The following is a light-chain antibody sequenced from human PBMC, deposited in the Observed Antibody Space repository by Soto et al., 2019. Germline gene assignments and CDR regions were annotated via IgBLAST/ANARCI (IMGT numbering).Light chain of an antibody. V-gene: IGLV1-44*01. CDR3: AAWDDSLHGVV. J-gene: IGLJ2*01. CDR1: SSNIGSNT. CDR2: SNN. Sequence: QSVLTQPPSASGTPGQRVTISCSGSSSNIGSNTVNWYQQLPGTAPKLLIYSNNQRPPGVPDRFSGSKSGTSASLAISGLQSEDEADYYCAAWDDSLHGVVFGGGTKLTVL.